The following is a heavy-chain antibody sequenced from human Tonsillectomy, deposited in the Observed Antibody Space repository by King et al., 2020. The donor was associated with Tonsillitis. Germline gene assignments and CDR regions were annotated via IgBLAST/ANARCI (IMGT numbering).Heavy chain of an antibody. CDR1: GYTFATYH. CDR3: ARVRREGYSSACDI. V-gene: IGHV1-46*01. Sequence: QLVQSGAEVTKPGASLKVSCKASGYTFATYHIHWVRQAPGQGLEWMGALNPTGGDTTYARKFQGRVTMTSDTSTATVSMDLRSLRPEDTAIYYCARVRREGYSSACDIWGQGTMVTVSS. CDR2: LNPTGGDT. J-gene: IGHJ3*02. D-gene: IGHD3-22*01.